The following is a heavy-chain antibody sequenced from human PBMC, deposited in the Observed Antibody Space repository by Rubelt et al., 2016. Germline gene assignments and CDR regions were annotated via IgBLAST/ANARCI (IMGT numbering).Heavy chain of an antibody. J-gene: IGHJ4*02. CDR3: AHTQSYPYYFDY. D-gene: IGHD3-16*02. CDR1: GGSISSSSYY. CDR2: IYYSGST. Sequence: QLQLQESGPGLVKPSETLSLTCTVSGGSISSSSYYWGWIRQPPGKGLEWIGSIYYSGSTYYNPSLKSRVTISVDTSKNQFSLKLSSVTAADTAVYYCAHTQSYPYYFDYWGQGTLVTVSS. V-gene: IGHV4-39*01.